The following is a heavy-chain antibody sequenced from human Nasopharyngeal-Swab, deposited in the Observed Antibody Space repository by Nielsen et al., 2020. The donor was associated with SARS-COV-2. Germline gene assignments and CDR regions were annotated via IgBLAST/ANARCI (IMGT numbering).Heavy chain of an antibody. Sequence: VRQAPGKGLEWVANIKQDGNEKYYVDSVKGRFTISRDNAKNSLYLQMNSLRAEDTAVYYCARDADSGSYAPVGMDVWGQGTTVTVSS. D-gene: IGHD1-26*01. V-gene: IGHV3-7*01. CDR2: IKQDGNEK. CDR3: ARDADSGSYAPVGMDV. J-gene: IGHJ6*02.